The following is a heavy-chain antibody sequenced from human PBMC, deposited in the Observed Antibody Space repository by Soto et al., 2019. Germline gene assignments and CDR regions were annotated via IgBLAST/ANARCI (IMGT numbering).Heavy chain of an antibody. CDR3: AKIYGSTPGGYYGMDV. V-gene: IGHV3-30*18. D-gene: IGHD1-26*01. CDR2: ISYDGSNK. Sequence: QVQLVESGGGVVQPGRSLRLSCAASGFPFSSYGMHWVRQAPGKGLEWVAVISYDGSNKYHADSVKGRFTISRDNSKNTLYLQRNSLRAEDTAVYYCAKIYGSTPGGYYGMDVWGQGTTVTVSS. CDR1: GFPFSSYG. J-gene: IGHJ6*02.